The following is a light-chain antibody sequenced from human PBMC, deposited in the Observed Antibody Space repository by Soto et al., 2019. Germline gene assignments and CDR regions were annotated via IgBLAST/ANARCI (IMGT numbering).Light chain of an antibody. J-gene: IGKJ5*01. CDR3: EQYNTWPPRVT. CDR1: QSVGSN. CDR2: GAS. Sequence: EIVMTQSPATLSVSPGERATLSCRASQSVGSNLAWYQQKPGQPPILLIYGASTRAAGIPARFSGSGSGTEFTLTVSSLQSEDFAVYDCEQYNTWPPRVTCGQGTRLDIK. V-gene: IGKV3-15*01.